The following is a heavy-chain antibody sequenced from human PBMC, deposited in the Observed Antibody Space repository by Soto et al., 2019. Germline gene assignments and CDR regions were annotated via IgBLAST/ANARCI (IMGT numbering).Heavy chain of an antibody. V-gene: IGHV4-34*01. Sequence: PSETLSLTCAVYGGSFSGYYWTWVRQPPGKGLEWSGGINHGGNFTCDPSLKSRVTISIDTSKNHFSLNLTSVTAADTAVYYCARAPQWPRRVGFDPWGQGALVTVSS. CDR3: ARAPQWPRRVGFDP. CDR2: INHGGNF. D-gene: IGHD5-12*01. CDR1: GGSFSGYY. J-gene: IGHJ5*02.